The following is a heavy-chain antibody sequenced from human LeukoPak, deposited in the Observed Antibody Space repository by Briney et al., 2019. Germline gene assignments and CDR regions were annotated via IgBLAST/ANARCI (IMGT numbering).Heavy chain of an antibody. D-gene: IGHD6-19*01. CDR3: AKDIKSSPNDAFDI. CDR1: GFTFSSYS. Sequence: GGSLRLSCAASGFTFSSYSMNWVRQAPGKGLEWVSYISSSSSTIYYADSVKGRFTISRDNAKNSLYLQMNSLRAEDMALYYCAKDIKSSPNDAFDIWGQGTMVTVSS. V-gene: IGHV3-48*01. CDR2: ISSSSSTI. J-gene: IGHJ3*02.